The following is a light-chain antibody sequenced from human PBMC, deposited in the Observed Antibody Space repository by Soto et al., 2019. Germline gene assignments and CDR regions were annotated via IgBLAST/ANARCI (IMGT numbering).Light chain of an antibody. Sequence: QSALTQPASVSGSPGQSITISCTGTSSDVGAYNYVSWYQHHPGKAPKLMIYEVRNRPSGVSDRFSGSRSGNTASLTISGRQAEDESDYSCSSYTTSSNWVFGGVTKLTVL. CDR1: SSDVGAYNY. V-gene: IGLV2-14*01. CDR2: EVR. CDR3: SSYTTSSNWV. J-gene: IGLJ3*02.